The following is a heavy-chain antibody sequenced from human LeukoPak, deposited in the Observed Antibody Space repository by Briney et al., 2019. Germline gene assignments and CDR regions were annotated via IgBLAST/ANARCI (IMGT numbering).Heavy chain of an antibody. CDR2: IKQDGSEK. CDR1: GFTFSSYR. J-gene: IGHJ4*02. V-gene: IGHV3-7*01. CDR3: ARDAYYYDSSGNDY. D-gene: IGHD3-22*01. Sequence: GGSLRLSCAASGFTFSSYRMSWVRQAPGKGLEWVANIKQDGSEKYYVDSVKGRFTISRDNAKNSLYLQMNSLRAEDTAVYYCARDAYYYDSSGNDYWGQGTLVTVSS.